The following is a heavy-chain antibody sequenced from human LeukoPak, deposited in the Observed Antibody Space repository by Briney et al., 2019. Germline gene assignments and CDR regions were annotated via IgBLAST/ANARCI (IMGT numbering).Heavy chain of an antibody. CDR2: FDPEDGET. V-gene: IGHV1-24*01. CDR3: ATDRRRRTWFRELVPNFDY. J-gene: IGHJ4*02. D-gene: IGHD3-10*01. CDR1: GYTLTELS. Sequence: ASVKVSCKVSGYTLTELSMHWVRQAPGKGLEWMGGFDPEDGETIYAQKFQGRVTMTEGTSTDTAYMELSSLRSEDTAVYYCATDRRRRTWFRELVPNFDYWGQGTLVTVSS.